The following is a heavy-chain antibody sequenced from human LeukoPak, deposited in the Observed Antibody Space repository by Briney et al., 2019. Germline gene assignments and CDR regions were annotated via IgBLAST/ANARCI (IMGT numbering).Heavy chain of an antibody. V-gene: IGHV3-20*04. Sequence: GGSLRLSCAASGFTFDDYGMSWVRQAPGKGLELVSGINWNGGSTGYADSVKGRFTISRDNAKNSLYLQMNSLRAEDTALYYCARDRHDYGDRDAFDIWGQGTMVTVSS. J-gene: IGHJ3*02. CDR1: GFTFDDYG. CDR2: INWNGGST. D-gene: IGHD4-17*01. CDR3: ARDRHDYGDRDAFDI.